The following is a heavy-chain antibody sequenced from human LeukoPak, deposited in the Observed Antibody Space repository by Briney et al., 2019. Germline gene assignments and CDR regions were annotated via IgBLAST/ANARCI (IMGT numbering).Heavy chain of an antibody. V-gene: IGHV1-8*02. CDR2: MNPNSGNT. CDR3: ARAGGRTTYSNWFDP. D-gene: IGHD4-11*01. CDR1: GGTFSSYA. Sequence: ASVKVSCKASGGTFSSYAISWVRQAPGQGLEWMGWMNPNSGNTGYAQKFQGRVTMTRNTSISTAYMELSSLRSEDTAVYYCARAGGRTTYSNWFDPWGQGTLVTVSS. J-gene: IGHJ5*02.